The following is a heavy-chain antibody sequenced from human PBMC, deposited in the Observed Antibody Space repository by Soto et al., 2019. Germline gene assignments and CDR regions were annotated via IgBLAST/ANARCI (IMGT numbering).Heavy chain of an antibody. J-gene: IGHJ6*02. CDR3: ARVMGDGYNPEQEDYYYYGMDV. CDR2: INSDGSST. Sequence: PGGSLRLSCAASGFTFSSYWMRWVRQAPGKGLVWVSRINSDGSSTSYADSVKGRFTISRDNAKNTLYLQMNSLRAEDTAVYYCARVMGDGYNPEQEDYYYYGMDVWGQGTTVTVSS. D-gene: IGHD5-12*01. CDR1: GFTFSSYW. V-gene: IGHV3-74*01.